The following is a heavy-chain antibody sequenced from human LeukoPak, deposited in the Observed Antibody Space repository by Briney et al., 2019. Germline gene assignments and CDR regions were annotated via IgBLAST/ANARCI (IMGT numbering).Heavy chain of an antibody. CDR3: ARDLWEIVGATSYPYYFDY. Sequence: SETLSLTCTVSGYSISSGYYWGWIRQPPGKGLEWIGNIYPTGSTYYNPSLKSRVTISVDTSKNQFSLQLNSVTPEDTAVYYCARDLWEIVGATSYPYYFDYWGHGTLVAVSS. V-gene: IGHV4-38-2*02. CDR2: IYPTGST. D-gene: IGHD1-26*01. J-gene: IGHJ4*01. CDR1: GYSISSGYY.